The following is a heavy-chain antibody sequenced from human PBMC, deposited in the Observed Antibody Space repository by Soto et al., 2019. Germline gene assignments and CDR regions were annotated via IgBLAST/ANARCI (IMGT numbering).Heavy chain of an antibody. CDR2: ISDSGGTT. CDR3: ANLVSPGGPAPSEF. Sequence: GGSLRLSCAASGFTFSSYAMTWVRQAPGKGLEWVSGISDSGGTTYYADSVKGRFTISRDNSKNTLFLQMNSLRAEDTAVYYCANLVSPGGPAPSEFWGQGTLVTVSS. D-gene: IGHD2-8*02. CDR1: GFTFSSYA. J-gene: IGHJ4*02. V-gene: IGHV3-23*01.